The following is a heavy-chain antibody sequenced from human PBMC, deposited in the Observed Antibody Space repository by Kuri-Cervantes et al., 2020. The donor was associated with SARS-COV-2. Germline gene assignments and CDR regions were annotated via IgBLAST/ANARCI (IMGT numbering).Heavy chain of an antibody. CDR1: GGSISSSSYY. CDR2: IYYSGST. J-gene: IGHJ5*02. CDR3: ARQGRIENWFDP. Sequence: SETLSLTCTVSGGSISSSSYYWGWIRQPPGKGLEWIGSIYYSGSTYYNPSLKSRVTISVDTSKNQFSLKLSSVTAADTAVYYCARQGRIENWFDPWGQGTLVTVSS. D-gene: IGHD3-10*01. V-gene: IGHV4-39*01.